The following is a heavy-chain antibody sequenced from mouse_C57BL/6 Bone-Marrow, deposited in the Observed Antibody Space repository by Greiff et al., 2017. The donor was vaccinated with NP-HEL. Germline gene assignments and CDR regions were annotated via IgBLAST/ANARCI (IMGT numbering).Heavy chain of an antibody. CDR3: ARRTNYYGSSYSMDY. CDR2: ISNLAYSI. D-gene: IGHD1-1*01. V-gene: IGHV5-15*01. Sequence: VQLKESGGGLVQPGGSLKLSCAASGFTFSDYGMAWVRQAPRKGPEWVAFISNLAYSIYYADTVTGRFTISRENAKNTLYLEMSSLRSEDTAMYYCARRTNYYGSSYSMDYWGQGTSVTVSS. J-gene: IGHJ4*01. CDR1: GFTFSDYG.